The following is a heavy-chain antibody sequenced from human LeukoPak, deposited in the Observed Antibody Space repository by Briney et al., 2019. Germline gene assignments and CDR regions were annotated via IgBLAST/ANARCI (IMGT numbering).Heavy chain of an antibody. CDR3: AREGGAVAGKFDY. D-gene: IGHD6-19*01. J-gene: IGHJ4*02. V-gene: IGHV4-59*01. CDR2: IYYRGST. Sequence: SETLSLTCTVSGGSISSYYWSWIRQPPGKGLEWIGYIYYRGSTNYNPSLKSRVTISVDTSKNQFSLKLSSVTAADTAVYYCAREGGAVAGKFDYWGQGTLVTVSS. CDR1: GGSISSYY.